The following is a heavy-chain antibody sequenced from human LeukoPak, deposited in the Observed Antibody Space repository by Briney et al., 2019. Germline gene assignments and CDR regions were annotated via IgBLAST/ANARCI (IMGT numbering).Heavy chain of an antibody. CDR3: AREPVVIPAAPRWFDP. CDR2: MKEDGSEK. D-gene: IGHD2-2*01. CDR1: GFTFSKYW. V-gene: IGHV3-7*01. J-gene: IGHJ5*02. Sequence: GSLRLSCAASGFTFSKYWMSWVRQAPGKGLEWVANMKEDGSEKYYVDSVKGRFTISRDNAKNSLYLQMNSLRAEDTAVYYCAREPVVIPAAPRWFDPWGQGTLVTVSS.